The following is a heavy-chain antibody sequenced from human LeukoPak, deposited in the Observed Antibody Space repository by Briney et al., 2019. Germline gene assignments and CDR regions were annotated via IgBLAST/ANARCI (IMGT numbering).Heavy chain of an antibody. CDR3: ARALAFGGWLDP. Sequence: GGSLRLSCAASGFTVSSTYMNWVRQVPGKGLEWVSVIYGGGTTFYADSVKGRSTVSRDNSKNTLFLQMNSPRAEDTAVYYCARALAFGGWLDPWGRGTLVTVSS. V-gene: IGHV3-53*01. CDR2: IYGGGTT. J-gene: IGHJ5*02. D-gene: IGHD3-16*01. CDR1: GFTVSSTY.